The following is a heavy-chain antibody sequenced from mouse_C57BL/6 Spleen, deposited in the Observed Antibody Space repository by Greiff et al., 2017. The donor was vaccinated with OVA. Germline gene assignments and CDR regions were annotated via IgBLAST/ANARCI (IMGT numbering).Heavy chain of an antibody. D-gene: IGHD1-1*01. CDR2: IYPGSGSS. V-gene: IGHV1-55*01. CDR1: GYTFTSYW. J-gene: IGHJ2*01. CDR3: ARRERYSYLDD. Sequence: QVQLQQPGAELVKPGASVKMSCKASGYTFTSYWITWLKQRPGQGLEWIGDIYPGSGSSNYNEKFKRKATLTVATSSSTAYMQLSSLTSEGCAVYYCARRERYSYLDDWGQGTTRTVSS.